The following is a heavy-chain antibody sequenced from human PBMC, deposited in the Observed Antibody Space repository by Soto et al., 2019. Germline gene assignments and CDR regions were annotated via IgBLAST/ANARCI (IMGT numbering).Heavy chain of an antibody. CDR1: GGTFSSYT. J-gene: IGHJ4*02. V-gene: IGHV1-69*02. Sequence: EASVKVSCKASGGTFSSYTISWVRQAPGQGLEWMGRIIPILGIANYAQKFQGRVTITADKSTSTAYMELSSLRSEDTAVYYCARKSGVYATDFDYWGQGPLVTVSS. D-gene: IGHD2-8*01. CDR2: IIPILGIA. CDR3: ARKSGVYATDFDY.